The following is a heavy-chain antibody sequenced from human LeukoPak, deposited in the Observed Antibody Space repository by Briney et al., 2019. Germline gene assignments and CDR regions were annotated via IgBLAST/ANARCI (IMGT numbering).Heavy chain of an antibody. J-gene: IGHJ4*02. D-gene: IGHD6-19*01. Sequence: ASVKVSCKASGYSFTTYGFSWVRQAPAQGLEWMGWISVHNGKTNYAQSLQDRVTMSTDTSSSTVYMELRSLRSVDTAVYYCARETEVAGTFDYWGEGSLVTVSS. CDR2: ISVHNGKT. V-gene: IGHV1-18*04. CDR3: ARETEVAGTFDY. CDR1: GYSFTTYG.